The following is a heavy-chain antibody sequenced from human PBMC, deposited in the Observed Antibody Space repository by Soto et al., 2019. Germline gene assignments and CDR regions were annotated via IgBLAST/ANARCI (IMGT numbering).Heavy chain of an antibody. CDR1: GFTFSSYW. V-gene: IGHV3-74*01. CDR2: INSDVSGT. Sequence: GSLRLSCAASGFTFSSYWMHWVRQAPGKGLVWVSRINSDVSGTSYADSVKGRFTISRDNSKNTLFLQMNSLRAEDTAVYYCAKIFSEYYYDSSGYYNDDYWGQGALVTVSS. D-gene: IGHD3-22*01. CDR3: AKIFSEYYYDSSGYYNDDY. J-gene: IGHJ4*02.